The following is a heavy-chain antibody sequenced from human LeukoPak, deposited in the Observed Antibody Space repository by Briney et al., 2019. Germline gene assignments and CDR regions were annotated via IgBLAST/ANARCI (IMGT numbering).Heavy chain of an antibody. D-gene: IGHD6-6*01. CDR1: GFTFSRSG. J-gene: IGHJ3*01. CDR2: ISGSGGRT. V-gene: IGHV3-23*01. CDR3: ARDKGRITIAAPKDAFDV. Sequence: GGSLRLSCAASGFTFSRSGMSWFRQAPGKGLKWVSAISGSGGRTYYAGSVGGRFAISRDNSRNTLYLQMNNLRAEDTAIYFCARDKGRITIAAPKDAFDVWGQGTTVTVRS.